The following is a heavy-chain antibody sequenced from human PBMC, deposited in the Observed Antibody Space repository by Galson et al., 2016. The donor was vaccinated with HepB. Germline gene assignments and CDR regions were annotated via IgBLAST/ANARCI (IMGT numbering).Heavy chain of an antibody. CDR2: IASNRRTI. J-gene: IGHJ4*02. V-gene: IGHV3-48*01. Sequence: SLRLSCAASGFTFSDYSMNWVRQAPGKGLEWVSYIASNRRTIYYADSARGRFTISRDNSTLYLQMNSLRAEDTAVYYCARDRLASGNHLDYWGQGTLVTVSS. D-gene: IGHD4-23*01. CDR1: GFTFSDYS. CDR3: ARDRLASGNHLDY.